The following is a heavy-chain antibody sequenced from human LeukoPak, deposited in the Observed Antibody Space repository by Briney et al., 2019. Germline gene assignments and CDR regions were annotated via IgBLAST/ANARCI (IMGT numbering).Heavy chain of an antibody. D-gene: IGHD4-17*01. Sequence: SETLSLTCTVSGGSISSYYWSWIRQPPGKGLEWIGYIYYSGSTNYNPSLKSRVTISVDTSKNQFSLKLSSVTAADTAVYYCASLYGDYVYYYCGMDVWGQGTTVTVSS. V-gene: IGHV4-59*01. CDR3: ASLYGDYVYYYCGMDV. CDR1: GGSISSYY. CDR2: IYYSGST. J-gene: IGHJ6*02.